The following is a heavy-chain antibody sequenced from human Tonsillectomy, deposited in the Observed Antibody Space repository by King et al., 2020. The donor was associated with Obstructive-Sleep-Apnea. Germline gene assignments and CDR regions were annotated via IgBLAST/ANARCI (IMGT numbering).Heavy chain of an antibody. D-gene: IGHD1-26*01. Sequence: VQLVESGGGVVQPGRSLRLSCAASGFPFGTYVMHWVRQAPGKGLEWVALIWYDGRKTYYADSVEGRFTVSRDNSKNTLYLQMNNLRADDTAVYYCAGDWGVRLSIVGAMAVLYWGQGTLVTVSS. CDR2: IWYDGRKT. J-gene: IGHJ4*02. CDR3: AGDWGVRLSIVGAMAVLY. CDR1: GFPFGTYV. V-gene: IGHV3-33*01.